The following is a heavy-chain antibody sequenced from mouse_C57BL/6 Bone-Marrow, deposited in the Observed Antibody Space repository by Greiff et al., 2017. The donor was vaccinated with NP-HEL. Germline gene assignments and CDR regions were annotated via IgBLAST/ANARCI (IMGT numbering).Heavy chain of an antibody. D-gene: IGHD1-1*01. Sequence: VQLQQSGAELARPGASVKLSCKASGYTFTSYGISWVKQRTGQGLEWIGEIYPRSGNTYYNEKFKGKATLTADKSSSTAYMELRSLTSEDSAVYFCARERGITTVEAWFAYWGQGTLVTVSA. CDR1: GYTFTSYG. J-gene: IGHJ3*01. V-gene: IGHV1-81*01. CDR2: IYPRSGNT. CDR3: ARERGITTVEAWFAY.